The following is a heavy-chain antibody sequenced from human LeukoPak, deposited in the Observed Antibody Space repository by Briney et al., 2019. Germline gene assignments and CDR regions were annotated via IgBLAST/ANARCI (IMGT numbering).Heavy chain of an antibody. V-gene: IGHV3-21*01. Sequence: GSLRLSCAVSGFAFGSEAMSWVRQSPARGLEWVASISPGGGTIYYADSVKGRFTISRDNAKNSLYLQMNSLRAEDTAVYYCARSTQQGYYYGMDVWGQGTTVTVSS. CDR3: ARSTQQGYYYGMDV. J-gene: IGHJ6*02. CDR1: GFAFGSEA. CDR2: ISPGGGTI. D-gene: IGHD1-1*01.